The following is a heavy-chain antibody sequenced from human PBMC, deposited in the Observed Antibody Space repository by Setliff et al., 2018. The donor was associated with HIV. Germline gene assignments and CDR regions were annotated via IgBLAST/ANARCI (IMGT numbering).Heavy chain of an antibody. V-gene: IGHV4-31*03. D-gene: IGHD2-2*01. J-gene: IGHJ1*01. Sequence: PSETLSLTCTVSRASISSGDYYWSWIRQHPGKGLEWIGDVHHTGTTYLNPSLKSRITISVDTSKNQFSLKLGFVTAADTAVYHCARGESSTWDLAEHFQHWGHGTLVTVSS. CDR1: RASISSGDYY. CDR2: VHHTGTT. CDR3: ARGESSTWDLAEHFQH.